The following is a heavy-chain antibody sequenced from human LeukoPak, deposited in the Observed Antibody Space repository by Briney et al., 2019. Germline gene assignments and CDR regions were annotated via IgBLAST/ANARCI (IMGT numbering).Heavy chain of an antibody. CDR1: GYTFSNYD. D-gene: IGHD1-26*01. V-gene: IGHV1-8*01. Sequence: ASVKVSCKASGYTFSNYDINWVRQVTGQGLEWMGWMNPNSGSTGYAQKFQGRVTMTRNTSISTAYMELSSLRSEDTAVYYCARGILWGSYGVSYYGMDVWGQGTTVTVSS. CDR2: MNPNSGST. J-gene: IGHJ6*02. CDR3: ARGILWGSYGVSYYGMDV.